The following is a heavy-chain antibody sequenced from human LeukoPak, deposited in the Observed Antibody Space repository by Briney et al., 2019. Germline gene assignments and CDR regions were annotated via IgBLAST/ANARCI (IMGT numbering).Heavy chain of an antibody. V-gene: IGHV3-23*01. Sequence: GGSLRVYCAASGFTFSSYAMSWVRQAPGKGLEWVSAIRGSGGSTYYADSVKGRFTISRDNSKNTLYLQMNSLRAEDTAVYYCAKDLPYYDTSGYAEYWGQGTLVTVSS. D-gene: IGHD3-22*01. CDR2: IRGSGGST. CDR1: GFTFSSYA. J-gene: IGHJ4*02. CDR3: AKDLPYYDTSGYAEY.